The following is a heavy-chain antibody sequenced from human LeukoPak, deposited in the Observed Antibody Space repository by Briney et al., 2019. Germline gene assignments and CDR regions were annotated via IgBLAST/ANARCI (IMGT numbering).Heavy chain of an antibody. CDR2: IKQDGSEK. Sequence: GSLRLSCAASGFTFSDYWMSWVRQAPEKGLEWPANIKQDGSEKYYVDSVKGRFTISRDNAQNLLFLQMNSLGAEDTAVYYCARGQLGAFTMADYFDYWGQGHLVTVSS. J-gene: IGHJ4*02. CDR3: ARGQLGAFTMADYFDY. D-gene: IGHD6-6*01. CDR1: GFTFSDYW. V-gene: IGHV3-7*01.